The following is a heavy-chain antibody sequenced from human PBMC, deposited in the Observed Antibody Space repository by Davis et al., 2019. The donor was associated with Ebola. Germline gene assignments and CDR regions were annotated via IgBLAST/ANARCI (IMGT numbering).Heavy chain of an antibody. Sequence: GESLKISCAASGFTFSSYGMHWVRQAPGKGLEWVANIKQDGSEKYYVDSVKGRFTISRNNAKNSLYLQMNSLRAEDTAVYYCARDGSNSYFDYWGQGNLVTVSS. D-gene: IGHD6-6*01. J-gene: IGHJ4*02. CDR1: GFTFSSYG. CDR3: ARDGSNSYFDY. CDR2: IKQDGSEK. V-gene: IGHV3-7*01.